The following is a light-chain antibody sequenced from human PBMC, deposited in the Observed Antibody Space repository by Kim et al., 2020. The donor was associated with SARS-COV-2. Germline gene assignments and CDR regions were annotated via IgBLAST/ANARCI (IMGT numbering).Light chain of an antibody. CDR3: CSYAGSSTVV. Sequence: QSALTQPASVSGSPGQSITISCTGTSSDVGSYNLVSWYQQHPGKAPKLMIYEGSKRPSGVSNRFSGSKSGNTASLTISGLQAEDEADYYCCSYAGSSTVVFGGGTQLNVL. J-gene: IGLJ2*01. V-gene: IGLV2-23*01. CDR2: EGS. CDR1: SSDVGSYNL.